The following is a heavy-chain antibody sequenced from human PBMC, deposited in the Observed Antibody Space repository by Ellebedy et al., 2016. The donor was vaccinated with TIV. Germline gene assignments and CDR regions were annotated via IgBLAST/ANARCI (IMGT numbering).Heavy chain of an antibody. D-gene: IGHD5-18*01. J-gene: IGHJ5*02. CDR3: ARQRKIQRSTLWFDP. Sequence: SETLSLXCAVSGGSISSSNWWSWVRQPPGKGLEWIGEIYHSGSTYYNPSLKSRVTISVDTSKNQFSLKLSSVTAADTAVYYCARQRKIQRSTLWFDPWGQGTLVTVSS. V-gene: IGHV4-4*02. CDR1: GGSISSSNW. CDR2: IYHSGST.